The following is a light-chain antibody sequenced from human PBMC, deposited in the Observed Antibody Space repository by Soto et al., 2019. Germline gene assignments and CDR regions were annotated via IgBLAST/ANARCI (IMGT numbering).Light chain of an antibody. J-gene: IGLJ1*01. CDR3: CSYAGSPYYV. Sequence: QSALTQPRSVSGSPGQSVTISCTGSSSDVGGYNYVSWYQHHPGKAPKLMIYDVTKRPSGVPDRFSGSKSGSTASLTISGLQAEDEADYYCCSYAGSPYYVFGTGTKLTVL. CDR2: DVT. CDR1: SSDVGGYNY. V-gene: IGLV2-11*01.